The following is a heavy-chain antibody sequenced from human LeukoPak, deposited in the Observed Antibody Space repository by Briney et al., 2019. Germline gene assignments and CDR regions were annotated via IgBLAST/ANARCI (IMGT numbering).Heavy chain of an antibody. J-gene: IGHJ5*02. CDR1: GYSISSGYY. CDR3: ARGLHDYGDYDYWFDP. Sequence: LLETLSLTCTVSGYSISSGYYWGWIRQPPGRGLEWIGSIYRSGSTYYNPSLKSRVTISVDTSKNQFSLKLSSVTAADTAVYYCARGLHDYGDYDYWFDPWGQGTLVTVSS. V-gene: IGHV4-38-2*02. CDR2: IYRSGST. D-gene: IGHD4-17*01.